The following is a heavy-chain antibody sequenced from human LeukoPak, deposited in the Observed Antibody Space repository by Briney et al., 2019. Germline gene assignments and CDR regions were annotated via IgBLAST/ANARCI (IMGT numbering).Heavy chain of an antibody. V-gene: IGHV3-30*18. CDR1: GFTFSSNG. D-gene: IGHD4-17*01. Sequence: GGSLRLSCAASGFTFSSNGMHWVCQAPGKGLEWVAVISYDGSYKYYADSVKGRFTISRDNSKNTLYLQMNSLRAEDTAVYYCAKVGDYGDYALDYWGQGTLVTVSS. CDR3: AKVGDYGDYALDY. CDR2: ISYDGSYK. J-gene: IGHJ4*02.